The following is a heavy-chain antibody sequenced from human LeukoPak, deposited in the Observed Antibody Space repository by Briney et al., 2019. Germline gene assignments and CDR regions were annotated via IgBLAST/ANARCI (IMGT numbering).Heavy chain of an antibody. V-gene: IGHV1-2*02. J-gene: IGHJ4*02. CDR1: GYTFTGYY. Sequence: ASVKVSCKASGYTFTGYYMHWVRQAPGQGLEWMGWINPNSGGTNYAQKFQGRVTMTRDTSISTAYMELRSLRSDDTAVYYCARDWAQWLKGPGYWGQGTLVTVSS. D-gene: IGHD3-22*01. CDR2: INPNSGGT. CDR3: ARDWAQWLKGPGY.